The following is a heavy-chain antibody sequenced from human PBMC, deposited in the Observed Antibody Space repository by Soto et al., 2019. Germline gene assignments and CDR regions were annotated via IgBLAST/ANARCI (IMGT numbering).Heavy chain of an antibody. CDR1: GFTFSSYA. CDR2: ISYDGSNK. CDR3: ARASRSGWYRSPDY. Sequence: PGGSLRLSCAASGFTFSSYAMHWVRQAPGKGLEWVAVISYDGSNKNYADSVKVRFTISRDNFKNTLYLQMNSLRADDMAVFYCARASRSGWYRSPDYWGQGTLVTVPS. J-gene: IGHJ4*02. V-gene: IGHV3-30-3*01. D-gene: IGHD6-19*01.